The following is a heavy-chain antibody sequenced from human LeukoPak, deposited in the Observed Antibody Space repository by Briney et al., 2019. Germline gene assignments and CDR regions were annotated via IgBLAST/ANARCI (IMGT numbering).Heavy chain of an antibody. D-gene: IGHD1-26*01. J-gene: IGHJ4*02. CDR1: GYTFSNYY. V-gene: IGHV1-46*01. Sequence: ASVKVSCKASGYTFSNYYIHWVRQAPGQGLEWMGIIGGSTIYAQKFQGRVTMTEDTSTDTAYMELSSLRSEDTAVYYCATARSGSYYSLFYFDYWGQGTLVTVSS. CDR3: ATARSGSYYSLFYFDY. CDR2: IGGST.